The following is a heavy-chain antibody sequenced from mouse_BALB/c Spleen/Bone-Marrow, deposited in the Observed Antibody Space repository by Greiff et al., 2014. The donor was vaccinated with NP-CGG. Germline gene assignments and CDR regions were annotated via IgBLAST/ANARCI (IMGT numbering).Heavy chain of an antibody. CDR2: ISSYYGDA. Sequence: QVHVKQSGAELVRPGVSVKISCKASGYTFTDYAIHWVKQSHAKSLEWIGLISSYYGDASYNQKFKGKATMTVDKSSSTAYMDLARLTSEDSAIYYCARSGKVLNAMDYWDQGTSVTVSS. CDR1: GYTFTDYA. J-gene: IGHJ4*01. CDR3: ARSGKVLNAMDY. D-gene: IGHD2-14*01. V-gene: IGHV1S137*01.